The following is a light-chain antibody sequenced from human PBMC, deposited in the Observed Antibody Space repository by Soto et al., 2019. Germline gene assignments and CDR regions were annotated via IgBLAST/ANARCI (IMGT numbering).Light chain of an antibody. Sequence: IQMTQSPSSLSASVGDRVTITCRASQSISRYLNWYQQEPGKAPNLLIYVASSLQSEVPSRFSGSGSGTDFTLTITSLQPEDFATYYCQQSYGTPITFGQGRRLEIK. V-gene: IGKV1-39*01. J-gene: IGKJ5*01. CDR3: QQSYGTPIT. CDR1: QSISRY. CDR2: VAS.